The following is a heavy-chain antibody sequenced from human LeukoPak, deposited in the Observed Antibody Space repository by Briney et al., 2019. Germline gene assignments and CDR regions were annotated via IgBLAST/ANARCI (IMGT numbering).Heavy chain of an antibody. J-gene: IGHJ4*02. CDR2: INSDGSST. D-gene: IGHD3-22*01. CDR3: ARDGKGWYYYDSSGYKDY. Sequence: GGSLRLSCAASGFTFSSYWMHWVRQAPGKGLVWVSRINSDGSSTSYADSVKGRFTISRDSAKNTLHLQMNSLRAEDTAVYYCARDGKGWYYYDSSGYKDYWGQGTLVTVSS. V-gene: IGHV3-74*01. CDR1: GFTFSSYW.